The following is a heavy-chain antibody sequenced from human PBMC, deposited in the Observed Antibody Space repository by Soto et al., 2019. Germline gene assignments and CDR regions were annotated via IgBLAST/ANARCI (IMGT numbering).Heavy chain of an antibody. Sequence: SETLSLTCTVSGAYMRNDYYYWSWVRQNPGKDLEWIGHMHHSGRTHYNPSLKSRVTISVDTSKNQFSLKVSSVTAADTAVYYCARSVFPWGQGTLVTVSS. CDR2: MHHSGRT. J-gene: IGHJ5*02. CDR1: GAYMRNDYYY. V-gene: IGHV4-30-4*08. CDR3: ARSVFP.